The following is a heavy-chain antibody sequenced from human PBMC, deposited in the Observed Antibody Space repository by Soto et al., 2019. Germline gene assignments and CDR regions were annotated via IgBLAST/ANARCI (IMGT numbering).Heavy chain of an antibody. CDR2: IKSKNNGGTT. J-gene: IGHJ5*02. V-gene: IGHV3-15*01. CDR3: TTDYPINRS. CDR1: GFTFSNAW. Sequence: EVQLVESGGGFVKPGGSLRLSCAASGFTFSNAWMSWVRQAPGKGLEWVGRIKSKNNGGTTDYAAPVKGRFTISRDDSKNTLYLQLNSLRTEDTAVYYCTTDYPINRSWGQGTLVTVSS.